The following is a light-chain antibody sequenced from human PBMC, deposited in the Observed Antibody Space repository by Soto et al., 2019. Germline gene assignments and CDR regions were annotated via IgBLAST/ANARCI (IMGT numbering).Light chain of an antibody. CDR1: SSDIGGYNY. J-gene: IGLJ1*01. V-gene: IGLV2-14*03. CDR2: DVS. CDR3: SSYTGDNTHV. Sequence: QSALTQTASVSGSPGQSITISCTGSSSDIGGYNYVSWYQQHPGKAPKLMINDVSNRPSGVSYRFSGSKSGNTASLTISGLQAEDEADYYCSSYTGDNTHVFGSGTKVTVL.